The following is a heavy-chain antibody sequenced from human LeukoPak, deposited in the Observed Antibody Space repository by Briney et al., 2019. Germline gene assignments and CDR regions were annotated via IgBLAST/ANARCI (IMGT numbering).Heavy chain of an antibody. V-gene: IGHV3-13*01. CDR3: AGAPLGGYGPWY. Sequence: PGGSLRLSCAASGFTFSGYDMHWVRQATGEGLEWVPAIGTAGDTYYPGSVKGRFTISREDAKNSLYLQINGLRAGDTAVYYCAGAPLGGYGPWYWGQGTLVTVSS. CDR1: GFTFSGYD. D-gene: IGHD3-22*01. J-gene: IGHJ4*02. CDR2: IGTAGDT.